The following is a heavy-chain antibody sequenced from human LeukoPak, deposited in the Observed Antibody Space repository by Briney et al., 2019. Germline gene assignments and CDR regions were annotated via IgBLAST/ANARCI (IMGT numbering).Heavy chain of an antibody. CDR3: ARAAYYDILTGYLQYYYYYYGMDV. J-gene: IGHJ6*02. Sequence: VASVKVSCKASGYTFTSYGISWVRQAPGQGLEWMGWISAFNGNTNYAQKLQGRVTMTTDTSTSTAYMELRSLRSDDTAVYYCARAAYYDILTGYLQYYYYYYGMDVRGQGTTVTVSS. CDR2: ISAFNGNT. D-gene: IGHD3-9*01. V-gene: IGHV1-18*01. CDR1: GYTFTSYG.